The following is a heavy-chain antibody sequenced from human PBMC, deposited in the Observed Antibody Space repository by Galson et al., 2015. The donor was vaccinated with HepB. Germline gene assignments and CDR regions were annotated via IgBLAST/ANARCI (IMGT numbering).Heavy chain of an antibody. CDR2: INPDGRDK. CDR1: GFTFRNYW. CDR3: ARETSGSGSAFDI. D-gene: IGHD3-10*01. V-gene: IGHV3-7*01. J-gene: IGHJ3*02. Sequence: SLRLSCAASGFTFRNYWLSWVRQAPGKGLEWVANINPDGRDKYYADSVKGRFTISRDNAKDSVYLQMNSLSAEDTALYYCARETSGSGSAFDIWGHGTMVTVSS.